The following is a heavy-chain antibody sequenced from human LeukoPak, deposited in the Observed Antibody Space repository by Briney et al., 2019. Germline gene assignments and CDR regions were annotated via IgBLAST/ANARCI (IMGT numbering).Heavy chain of an antibody. D-gene: IGHD3-16*01. CDR3: ARDSLGDY. CDR2: ISYDGSNK. CDR1: GFTFSSYA. J-gene: IGHJ4*02. Sequence: PGGSLRLSCAASGFTFSSYAMHWVRQAPGKGLEWVAVISYDGSNKYYADSVNGRFTISRDNTKNTLYLQMNSLRAEDTAVYYCARDSLGDYWGQGTLVTVSS. V-gene: IGHV3-30-3*01.